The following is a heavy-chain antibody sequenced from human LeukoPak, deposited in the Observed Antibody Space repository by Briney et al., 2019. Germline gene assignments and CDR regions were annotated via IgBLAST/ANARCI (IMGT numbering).Heavy chain of an antibody. Sequence: SETLSLTCTVSGGSISSSNYYWGWIRQPPGKGLEWIGSIYYSGTTNYNPSLKSRVTISLDTSENQFSLKLSSLTAADTAVYYCARAVGASTFYFDYWGQGTLVTVSS. CDR1: GGSISSSNYY. CDR2: IYYSGTT. J-gene: IGHJ4*02. V-gene: IGHV4-39*07. D-gene: IGHD1-26*01. CDR3: ARAVGASTFYFDY.